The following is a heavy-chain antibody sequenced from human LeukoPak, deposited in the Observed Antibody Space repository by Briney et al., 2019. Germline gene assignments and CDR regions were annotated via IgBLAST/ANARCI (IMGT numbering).Heavy chain of an antibody. Sequence: PSETLSLTCAVYGGSFSGYYWSWIRQPPGKGLEWIGEINHSGSTNYNPSLKSRVTTSVDTSENQFSLKLSSVTAADTAVYYCASDTHGDLVNAFDIWGQGTMVTVSS. CDR3: ASDTHGDLVNAFDI. D-gene: IGHD4-17*01. CDR2: INHSGST. J-gene: IGHJ3*02. CDR1: GGSFSGYY. V-gene: IGHV4-34*01.